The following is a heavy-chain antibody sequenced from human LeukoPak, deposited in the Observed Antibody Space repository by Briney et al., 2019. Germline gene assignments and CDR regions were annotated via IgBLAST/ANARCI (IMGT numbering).Heavy chain of an antibody. CDR1: GFTFSRNW. CDR3: ARDLDDYVWGSYRQNFDY. J-gene: IGHJ4*02. D-gene: IGHD3-16*02. CDR2: IKHDGSEK. Sequence: GGSLRLSCAASGFTFSRNWMTWVRQAPGKGLEWVANIKHDGSEKYYVDSVRGRFTVSRDNAKSSLYLQMNSLRAEDTAVYYCARDLDDYVWGSYRQNFDYWGQGTLATVSS. V-gene: IGHV3-7*01.